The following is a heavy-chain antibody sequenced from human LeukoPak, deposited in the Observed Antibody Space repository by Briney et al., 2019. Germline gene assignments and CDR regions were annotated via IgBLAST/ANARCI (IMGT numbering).Heavy chain of an antibody. V-gene: IGHV3-74*01. CDR2: IKGDGIST. J-gene: IGHJ6*02. D-gene: IGHD2-15*01. CDR3: AREFAAATRGYYGMDV. Sequence: PGGSLRLSCAASGFDFSSNWMHWVRHAPGQGLVWVSRIKGDGISTNYADSVKGRFTISRDIAKNTLYLQMNSLRAEDTAVYYCAREFAAATRGYYGMDVWGQGTTVTVSS. CDR1: GFDFSSNW.